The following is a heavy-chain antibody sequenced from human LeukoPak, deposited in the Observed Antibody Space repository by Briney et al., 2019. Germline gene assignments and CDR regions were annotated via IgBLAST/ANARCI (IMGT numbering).Heavy chain of an antibody. V-gene: IGHV1-46*01. Sequence: ASVKVSCKASGYTFTSYYIHWVRQAPGQGLEWMGIINPSGGSTTYAQKFQGRVTMTRDMSTRTLYMELRSPRSEDTAFYYCARVGNYSPRGWFDPWGQGTLVTVSS. CDR2: INPSGGST. CDR1: GYTFTSYY. CDR3: ARVGNYSPRGWFDP. D-gene: IGHD4-11*01. J-gene: IGHJ5*02.